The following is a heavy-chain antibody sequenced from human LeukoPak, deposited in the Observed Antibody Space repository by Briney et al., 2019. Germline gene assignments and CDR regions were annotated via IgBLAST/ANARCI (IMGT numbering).Heavy chain of an antibody. Sequence: SETLSLTCTVSGGSISSYYWSWIRQPPGKGLEWIGYIYYSGSTNYNPSLKSRVTISVDTSKNRFSLKLSSVTAADTAVYYCARAPYYDFWSGYPRGMDVWGQGTTVTVSS. CDR1: GGSISSYY. J-gene: IGHJ6*02. CDR2: IYYSGST. V-gene: IGHV4-59*01. CDR3: ARAPYYDFWSGYPRGMDV. D-gene: IGHD3-3*01.